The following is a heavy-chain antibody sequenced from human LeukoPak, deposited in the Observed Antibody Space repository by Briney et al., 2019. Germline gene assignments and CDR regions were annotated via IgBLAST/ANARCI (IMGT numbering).Heavy chain of an antibody. CDR3: AKLKYCLNSCDF. D-gene: IGHD5/OR15-5a*01. V-gene: IGHV1-18*01. CDR2: ISGYNGNT. J-gene: IGHJ4*02. Sequence: GGSLRLSCATSRFTFTSSGMSWVRQAPGQGLEWMGYISGYNGNTNYAQTLHDRVTLTTDSSTSTAYMELKSLSSDDTAIYYYAKLKYCLNSCDFWGQGTLVTVSS. CDR1: RFTFTSSG.